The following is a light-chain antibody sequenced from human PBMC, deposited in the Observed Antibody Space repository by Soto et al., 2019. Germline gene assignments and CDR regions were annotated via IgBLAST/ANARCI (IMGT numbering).Light chain of an antibody. V-gene: IGKV3-20*01. CDR1: QSVSTNY. J-gene: IGKJ4*01. Sequence: EIVLTQSPGTLSLSPGERATLSCRASQSVSTNYLAWYQQKPGQAPRLLIFGASSRATGIPDRFSGSGSGTDFTLTISRLEPEDFGVYYCLTYRGSPKLTFGGGTKVDIK. CDR2: GAS. CDR3: LTYRGSPKLT.